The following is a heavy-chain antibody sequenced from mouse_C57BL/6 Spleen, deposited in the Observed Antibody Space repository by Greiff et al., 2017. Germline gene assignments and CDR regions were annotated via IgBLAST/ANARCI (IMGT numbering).Heavy chain of an antibody. CDR2: IYPGSGST. CDR3: ARASDYYGRSYAMEC. J-gene: IGHJ4*01. CDR1: GYTFTSYW. Sequence: VQLQQPGAELVKPGASVKMSCKASGYTFTSYWITWVKQRPGQGLEWIGDIYPGSGSTNYNEKFKSKATLTVDTSSSTAYMQLSSLTSEDAAVYYCARASDYYGRSYAMECWGKGATVTASS. V-gene: IGHV1-55*01. D-gene: IGHD1-1*01.